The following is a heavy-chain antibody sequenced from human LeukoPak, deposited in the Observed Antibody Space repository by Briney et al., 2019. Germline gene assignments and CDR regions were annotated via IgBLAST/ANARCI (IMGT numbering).Heavy chain of an antibody. Sequence: PGGSLRLSCAASGFTFSTYSMSWVRQAPGKGLEWVSYISSSSSTISYPDSVKGRFTISRDNAKNSLYLQMNNLRAEDTAVYYCAGERGDITDYWGQGTLVTVSS. V-gene: IGHV3-48*01. D-gene: IGHD3-9*01. J-gene: IGHJ4*02. CDR3: AGERGDITDY. CDR1: GFTFSTYS. CDR2: ISSSSSTI.